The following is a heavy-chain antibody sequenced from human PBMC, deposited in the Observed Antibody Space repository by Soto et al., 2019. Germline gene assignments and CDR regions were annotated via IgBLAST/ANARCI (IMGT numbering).Heavy chain of an antibody. D-gene: IGHD2-15*01. CDR2: IYYSGST. Sequence: SETLSLTCTVSGGSISTYYWSWIRQPPGKGLEWIGYIYYSGSTNYNPSLKSRVTISVDTSENQFSLKLTSVTAADTAVYYCARAIYSSIPSYFDHWGQGTLVTV. J-gene: IGHJ4*02. CDR1: GGSISTYY. V-gene: IGHV4-59*01. CDR3: ARAIYSSIPSYFDH.